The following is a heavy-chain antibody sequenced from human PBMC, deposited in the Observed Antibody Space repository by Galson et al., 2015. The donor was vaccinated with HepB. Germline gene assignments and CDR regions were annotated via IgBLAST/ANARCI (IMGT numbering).Heavy chain of an antibody. CDR3: ARGTPHCGGDCYPNWFDP. CDR2: ISSSSSTI. CDR1: GFTFSSYE. Sequence: SLRLSCAASGFTFSSYEMNWVRQAPGKGLEWVSYISSSSSTIYYADSVKGRFTISRDNAKNSLYLQMNSLRAEDTAVYYCARGTPHCGGDCYPNWFDPWGQGTLVTVSS. J-gene: IGHJ5*02. D-gene: IGHD2-21*02. V-gene: IGHV3-48*03.